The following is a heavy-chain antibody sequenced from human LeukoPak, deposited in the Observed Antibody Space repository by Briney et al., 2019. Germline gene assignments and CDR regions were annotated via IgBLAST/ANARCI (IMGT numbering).Heavy chain of an antibody. CDR1: GGSISSGSYY. CDR2: IYTSGST. J-gene: IGHJ6*03. Sequence: SETLSLTFTVSGGSISSGSYYWSWIRQPAGKGLEWIGRIYTSGSTNYNPSLKSRVTISVDTSKNQFSLKLSSVTAADTAVYYCARDYCSSTSCYELDYYYYYMDVWGKGTTVTISS. D-gene: IGHD2-2*01. CDR3: ARDYCSSTSCYELDYYYYYMDV. V-gene: IGHV4-61*02.